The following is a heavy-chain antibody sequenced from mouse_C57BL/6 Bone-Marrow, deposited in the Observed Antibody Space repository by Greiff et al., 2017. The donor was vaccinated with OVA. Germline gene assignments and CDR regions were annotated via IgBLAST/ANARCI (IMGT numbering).Heavy chain of an antibody. V-gene: IGHV1-5*01. CDR1: GYTFTSYW. CDR3: TRSPYYGSSPWFAY. CDR2: IYPGNSDT. J-gene: IGHJ3*01. Sequence: DVHLVESGTVLARPGASVKMSCKTSGYTFTSYWMHWVKQRPGQGLEWIGAIYPGNSDTSYNQKFKGKAKLTAVTSASTAYMELSSLTNEDSAVYYCTRSPYYGSSPWFAYWGQGTLVTVSA. D-gene: IGHD1-1*01.